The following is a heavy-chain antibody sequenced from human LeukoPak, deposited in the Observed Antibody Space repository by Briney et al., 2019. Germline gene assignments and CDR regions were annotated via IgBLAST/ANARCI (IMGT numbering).Heavy chain of an antibody. Sequence: GGSLRLSCAASGFTFSSYGMHWVRQAPGEGLEWVAVISYDGSNKYYADSVKGRFTISRDNSKNTLYLQMNSLKTEDTAVYYCTPDGSSTGKSDYWGQGTLVTVSS. D-gene: IGHD1-26*01. V-gene: IGHV3-30*03. J-gene: IGHJ4*02. CDR1: GFTFSSYG. CDR2: ISYDGSNK. CDR3: TPDGSSTGKSDY.